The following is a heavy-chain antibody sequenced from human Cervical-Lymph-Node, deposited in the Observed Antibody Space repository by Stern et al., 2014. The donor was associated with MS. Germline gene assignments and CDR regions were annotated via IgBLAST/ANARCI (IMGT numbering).Heavy chain of an antibody. CDR1: GGTFSSYT. CDR3: ARAGYDFSWFDP. J-gene: IGHJ5*02. D-gene: IGHD3-3*01. CDR2: IIPILGIA. V-gene: IGHV1-69*09. Sequence: QVQLVQSGAEVKKPGSSVKVSCKASGGTFSSYTISWVRQAPGQGLEWMGMIIPILGIANYAQKFQGRFTITADKSTSTAYMELSSLRSEDTAVYYCARAGYDFSWFDPWGQGTLVTVSS.